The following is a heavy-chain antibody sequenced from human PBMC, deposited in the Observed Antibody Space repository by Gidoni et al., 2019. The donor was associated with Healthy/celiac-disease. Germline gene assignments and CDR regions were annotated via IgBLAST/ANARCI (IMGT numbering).Heavy chain of an antibody. J-gene: IGHJ4*02. CDR1: GFTFSSYS. CDR2: ISSSSSYI. Sequence: EVQLVESGGGLVKPGGSLRPPCAASGFTFSSYSMNWVRQAPGKGLEWFSSISSSSSYIYYADSVKGRFTISRDNAKNSLYLQMNSLRAEDTAVYYCARGGGYQLLFGYWGQGTLVTVSS. D-gene: IGHD2-2*01. V-gene: IGHV3-21*01. CDR3: ARGGGYQLLFGY.